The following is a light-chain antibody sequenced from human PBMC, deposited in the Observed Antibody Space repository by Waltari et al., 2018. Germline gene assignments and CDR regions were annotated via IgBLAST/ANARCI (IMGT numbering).Light chain of an antibody. CDR2: GAS. CDR1: QSVSSSY. CDR3: QQYGSSLGYT. V-gene: IGKV3-20*01. Sequence: EIVLTQSPGTLSLSPGERATLSCRASQSVSSSYLAWYQQKPGQAPRLLIYGASSRATGLPGRFSGSGSGTDFTLTISRLEPEDFAVYYCQQYGSSLGYTFGQGTKLEIK. J-gene: IGKJ2*01.